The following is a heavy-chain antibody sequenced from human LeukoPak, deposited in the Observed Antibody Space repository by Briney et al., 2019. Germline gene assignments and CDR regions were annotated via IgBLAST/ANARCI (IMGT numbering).Heavy chain of an antibody. V-gene: IGHV4-34*01. CDR1: GGSFSGYY. CDR2: INHSGST. Sequence: NPSETLSLTCAVYGGSFSGYYWSWTRQPPGKGLEWIGEINHSGSTNYNPSLKSRVTISVDTSKNQFSLKLSSVTAADTAVYYCARASGWYERGPDYYYYYMDVWGKGTTVTVSS. CDR3: ARASGWYERGPDYYYYYMDV. D-gene: IGHD6-19*01. J-gene: IGHJ6*03.